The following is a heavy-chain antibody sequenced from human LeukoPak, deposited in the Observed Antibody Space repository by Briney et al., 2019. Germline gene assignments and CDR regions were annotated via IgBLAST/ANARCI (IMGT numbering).Heavy chain of an antibody. Sequence: PSETLSLTCTVSGGSISSYYWSWIRQPPGKGLEWIGYIYYSGSTNYNPSLKSRVTISVDTSKNQFSLKLSSVTAADTAVYYCARGKNYYGSGSYSAFDIWGQGTMVTVPS. V-gene: IGHV4-59*01. CDR1: GGSISSYY. CDR3: ARGKNYYGSGSYSAFDI. CDR2: IYYSGST. D-gene: IGHD3-10*01. J-gene: IGHJ3*02.